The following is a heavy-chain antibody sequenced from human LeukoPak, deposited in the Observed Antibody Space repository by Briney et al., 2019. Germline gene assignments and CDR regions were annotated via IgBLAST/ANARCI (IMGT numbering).Heavy chain of an antibody. J-gene: IGHJ4*02. D-gene: IGHD5-18*01. Sequence: KTGGSLRLSCAASGYTFTSYYMHWVRQAPGQGLEWMGIINPSGGSTSYAQKFQGRVTMTRDTSTSTVYMELSSLRSEDTAVYYCATPAAGDGYSYGYSIFSWGQGTLVTVSS. CDR3: ATPAAGDGYSYGYSIFS. CDR2: INPSGGST. CDR1: GYTFTSYY. V-gene: IGHV1-46*01.